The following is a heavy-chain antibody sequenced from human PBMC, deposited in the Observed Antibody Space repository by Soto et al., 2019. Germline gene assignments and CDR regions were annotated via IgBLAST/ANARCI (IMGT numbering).Heavy chain of an antibody. J-gene: IGHJ3*02. D-gene: IGHD3-10*01. CDR2: ISSSSSYI. V-gene: IGHV3-21*01. Sequence: PGGSLRLSCAASGFTFSSYSMNWVRQAPGKGLEWVSSISSSSSYIYYADSVKGRFTVSRDNAKNSLYLQMNSLRAEDTAVYYCARDQRLWFGELYAFDIWGQGTMVTVPS. CDR3: ARDQRLWFGELYAFDI. CDR1: GFTFSSYS.